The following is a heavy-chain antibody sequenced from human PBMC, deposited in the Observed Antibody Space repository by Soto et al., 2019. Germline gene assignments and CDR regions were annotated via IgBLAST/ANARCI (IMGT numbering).Heavy chain of an antibody. CDR2: IYYSGST. J-gene: IGHJ4*02. V-gene: IGHV4-59*01. D-gene: IGHD3-16*01. Sequence: QVQLQESGPGLVKPSETLSLTCTVSGGSISSYYWSWIRPPPGKGLEWIGYIYYSGSTNYNPSLTSRVTISVDTSKNQFSLKLSSVTAADTAVYYCARRYGGNFDYWGQGTLVTVSS. CDR1: GGSISSYY. CDR3: ARRYGGNFDY.